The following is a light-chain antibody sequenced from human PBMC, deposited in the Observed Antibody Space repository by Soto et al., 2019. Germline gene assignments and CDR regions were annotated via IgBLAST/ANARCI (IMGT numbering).Light chain of an antibody. CDR2: GAS. CDR1: QSVSSSY. Sequence: IVLSQSPGTLSLSPGERATLSCRAIQSVSSSYLAWYQQKPGQAPRLLIYGASSRATGIPDRFSGSGSGTDFTLTISRLEPEDFAVYYCQQYGSSPGWTFGQGTKVDI. CDR3: QQYGSSPGWT. V-gene: IGKV3-20*01. J-gene: IGKJ1*01.